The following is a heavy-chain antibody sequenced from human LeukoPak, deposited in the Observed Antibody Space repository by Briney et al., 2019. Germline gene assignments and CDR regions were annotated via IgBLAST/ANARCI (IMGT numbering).Heavy chain of an antibody. D-gene: IGHD1-1*01. Sequence: GGSLRLSCAASGFTFSNYGMHWVRQTPGKGLEWVAVMPHDGNNEFYSGSVKGRFTISRDISKNTLYLQMNSLRVEDTAVYYCARDWNLYFDFWGQGTLVTVSS. V-gene: IGHV3-33*01. J-gene: IGHJ4*02. CDR3: ARDWNLYFDF. CDR2: MPHDGNNE. CDR1: GFTFSNYG.